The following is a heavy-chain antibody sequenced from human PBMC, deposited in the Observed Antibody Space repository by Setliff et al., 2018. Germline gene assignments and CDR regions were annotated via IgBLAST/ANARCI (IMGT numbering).Heavy chain of an antibody. CDR3: AREIVTPYITMVRETARGFDP. D-gene: IGHD3-10*01. V-gene: IGHV1-3*01. J-gene: IGHJ5*02. CDR2: INAGNGNT. Sequence: ASVKVSCKASGYTFTSYAMHWVRQAPGQRLEWMGWINAGNGNTKYSQKFQGRVTITRETSAGTAYMELSSLRSEDTAVYYCAREIVTPYITMVRETARGFDPWCHGTLVTVSS. CDR1: GYTFTSYA.